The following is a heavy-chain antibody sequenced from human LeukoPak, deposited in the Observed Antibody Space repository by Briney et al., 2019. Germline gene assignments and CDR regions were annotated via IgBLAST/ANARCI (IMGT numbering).Heavy chain of an antibody. J-gene: IGHJ6*02. CDR2: IYYIGST. CDR3: ARVSPSYYYYYGMDD. V-gene: IGHV4-59*08. CDR1: GGSISTFY. Sequence: PSETLSLTCTVSGGSISTFYWSWIRQPPGKGLEWIGYIYYIGSTNYNPSLKSRVTISLDRSKNQFSLRLSSVTAADTAVYYCARVSPSYYYYYGMDDWGQGTTVTVSS.